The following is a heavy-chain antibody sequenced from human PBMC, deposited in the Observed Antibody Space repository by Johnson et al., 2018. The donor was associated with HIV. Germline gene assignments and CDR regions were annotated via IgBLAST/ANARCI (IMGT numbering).Heavy chain of an antibody. V-gene: IGHV3-30*14. CDR1: GFTFSSYA. Sequence: QVQLVESGGGVVQPGRSLRLSCAASGFTFSSYAMHWVRQAPGKGLEWVAVISYAGGNKYYADSVKGRFTISRDNSKNTLYLQMNSLRAEDTAVYYCARACRDGYTCDVFDIWGQGTMVTVSS. CDR3: ARACRDGYTCDVFDI. J-gene: IGHJ3*02. D-gene: IGHD5-24*01. CDR2: ISYAGGNK.